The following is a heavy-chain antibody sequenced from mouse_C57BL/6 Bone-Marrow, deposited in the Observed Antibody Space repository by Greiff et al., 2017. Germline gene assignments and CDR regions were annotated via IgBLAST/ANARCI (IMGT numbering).Heavy chain of an antibody. D-gene: IGHD1-1*01. CDR1: GFSFNTYA. J-gene: IGHJ1*03. Sequence: EVQGVESGGGLVQPKGSLKLSCAASGFSFNTYAMNWVRQAPGKGLEWVARIRSKSNNYATYYADSVKDRFTISRDDSESMLYLQMNNLKTEDTAMYYCVRQIYYYGSSYGWYFDVWGTGTTVTVSS. V-gene: IGHV10-1*01. CDR2: IRSKSNNYAT. CDR3: VRQIYYYGSSYGWYFDV.